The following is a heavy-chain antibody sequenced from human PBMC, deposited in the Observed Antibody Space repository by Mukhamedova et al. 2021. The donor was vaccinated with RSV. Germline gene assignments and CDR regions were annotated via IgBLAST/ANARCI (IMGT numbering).Heavy chain of an antibody. J-gene: IGHJ4*02. CDR2: INPNSGGT. Sequence: MGWINPNSGGTNYAQTFQGRVTMSRDTSISTGYMELSSLRSDDTSVYFCATXSGFXQEFDXWVQGTLVTVSS. CDR3: ATXSGFXQEFDX. D-gene: IGHD6-19*01. V-gene: IGHV1-2*02.